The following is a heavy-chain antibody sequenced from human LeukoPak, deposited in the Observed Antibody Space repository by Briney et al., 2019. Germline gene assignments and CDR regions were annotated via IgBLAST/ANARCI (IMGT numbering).Heavy chain of an antibody. J-gene: IGHJ4*02. D-gene: IGHD2-15*01. V-gene: IGHV3-74*01. Sequence: GGSLTLSCAASGFTVSSYWIHWVRQAPGKGLVWVSLIRRDGTTSFVASVQGRFTISRDNARNTLYLQMNSLAAEDTAVYYCARDAGQATPFDYWGPGTLVTVSS. CDR1: GFTVSSYW. CDR2: IRRDGTT. CDR3: ARDAGQATPFDY.